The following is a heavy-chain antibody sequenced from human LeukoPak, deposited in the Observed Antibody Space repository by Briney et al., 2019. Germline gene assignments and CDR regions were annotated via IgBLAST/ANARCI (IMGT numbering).Heavy chain of an antibody. J-gene: IGHJ4*02. Sequence: GGSLRLSCAASGFTFSSYAMHWARQAPGKGLEWVAVISYDGSNKYYADSVKGRFTISRDNSKNTLYLQMNSLRAEDTAVYYCARVWDRGPFDYWGQGTLVTVSS. CDR2: ISYDGSNK. CDR3: ARVWDRGPFDY. V-gene: IGHV3-30-3*01. D-gene: IGHD1-26*01. CDR1: GFTFSSYA.